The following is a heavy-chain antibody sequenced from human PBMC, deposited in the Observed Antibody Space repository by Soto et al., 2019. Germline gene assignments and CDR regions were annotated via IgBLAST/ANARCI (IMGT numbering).Heavy chain of an antibody. Sequence: ASVKVSCKASGYTFTSYAIHWVRQAPGQRLEWMGWINAGNGNTKYSQKFQGRVTITRDTSASTAYMELSSLRSEDTAVYYCAAPVVVTAFDAFDIWGQGTMVTVSS. CDR2: INAGNGNT. CDR1: GYTFTSYA. CDR3: AAPVVVTAFDAFDI. D-gene: IGHD2-21*02. J-gene: IGHJ3*02. V-gene: IGHV1-3*01.